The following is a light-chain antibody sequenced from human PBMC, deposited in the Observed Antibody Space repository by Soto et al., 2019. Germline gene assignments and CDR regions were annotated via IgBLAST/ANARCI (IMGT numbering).Light chain of an antibody. Sequence: QSVLTQPASVSGSPGQSITISCIGTSSDVGGYIYVSWYQQHPGKAPKLMIYEVSNRPSGVSNRFSGSKSGNTASLTISGLQAEDEADYYCSSYSRSSFYVFGTGTKVTVL. CDR2: EVS. CDR1: SSDVGGYIY. J-gene: IGLJ1*01. CDR3: SSYSRSSFYV. V-gene: IGLV2-14*01.